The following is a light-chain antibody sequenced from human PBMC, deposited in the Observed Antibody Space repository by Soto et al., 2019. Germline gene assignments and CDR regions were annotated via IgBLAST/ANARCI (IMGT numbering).Light chain of an antibody. Sequence: DIQLTPSPSSLSASVGDRVTITCQASQDINNYLNWYQHKPGKAHKLLIFYASSVETGVPSRFSGSGSGTHFTFTISSLEPEDIATYHCQQYEDLPLTFGGGTRVELK. J-gene: IGKJ4*01. CDR3: QQYEDLPLT. CDR2: YAS. V-gene: IGKV1-33*01. CDR1: QDINNY.